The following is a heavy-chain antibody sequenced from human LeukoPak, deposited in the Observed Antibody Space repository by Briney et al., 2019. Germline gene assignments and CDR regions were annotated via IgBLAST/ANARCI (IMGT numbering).Heavy chain of an antibody. CDR1: GFTFGNYW. J-gene: IGHJ4*02. Sequence: GGSLRLSCAASGFTFGNYWMGWVRQAPGKGLEWVANIKQDGSDKYYVDSVTGRFTISRDNAKNSLYLQMNSLRAEDTAVYYCARWATSFDLWGQGTLVTVSS. CDR2: IKQDGSDK. V-gene: IGHV3-7*01. CDR3: ARWATSFDL. D-gene: IGHD6-6*01.